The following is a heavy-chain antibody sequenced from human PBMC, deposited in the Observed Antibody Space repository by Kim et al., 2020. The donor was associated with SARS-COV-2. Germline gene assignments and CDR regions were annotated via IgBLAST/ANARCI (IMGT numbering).Heavy chain of an antibody. Sequence: SETLSLTCTVSGGSISSYYWSWIRQPPGKGLEWIGYIYYSGSTNYNPSLKSRVTISVDTSKNQFSLKLSSVTAADTAVYYCARSPRTTVTQIDYWGQGTLVTVSS. CDR2: IYYSGST. V-gene: IGHV4-59*13. D-gene: IGHD4-17*01. CDR3: ARSPRTTVTQIDY. J-gene: IGHJ4*02. CDR1: GGSISSYY.